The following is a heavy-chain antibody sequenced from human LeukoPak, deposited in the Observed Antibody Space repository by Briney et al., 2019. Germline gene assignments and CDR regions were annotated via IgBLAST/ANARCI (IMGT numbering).Heavy chain of an antibody. D-gene: IGHD3-10*01. CDR3: ARPITIVREPSPGRNY. CDR1: GFTVSSCS. V-gene: IGHV3-21*01. CDR2: ISSSSSYI. Sequence: GGSLSHPCAVSGFTVSSCSMNWVRQAPGKGLGWVSSISSSSSYIYYADSVKGRFTISRDNAKNSLYLQMNSLRAEDTAVYYCARPITIVREPSPGRNYWRQETLVTVPS. J-gene: IGHJ4*02.